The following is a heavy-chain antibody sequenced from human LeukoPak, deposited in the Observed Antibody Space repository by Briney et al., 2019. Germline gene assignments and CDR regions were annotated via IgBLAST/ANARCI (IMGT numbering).Heavy chain of an antibody. CDR2: IYYSGST. D-gene: IGHD5-18*01. CDR3: ASGGLQLDYFDY. Sequence: SETLSLTCTVSGGSISSYYWSWIRQPPGKGLEWIGYIYYSGSTNYNPSLKSRVTISVDTSKNQFSLKLSSVTAADTAVYYCASGGLQLDYFDYWGQGTLVTVSS. J-gene: IGHJ4*02. CDR1: GGSISSYY. V-gene: IGHV4-59*01.